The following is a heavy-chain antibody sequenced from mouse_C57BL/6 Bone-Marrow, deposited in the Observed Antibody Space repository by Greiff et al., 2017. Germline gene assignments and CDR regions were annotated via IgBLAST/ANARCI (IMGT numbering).Heavy chain of an antibody. CDR1: GFNIKNTY. D-gene: IGHD1-1*01. CDR2: IDPADGNT. Sequence: EVQLQQSVAELVRPGASVKLSCTASGFNIKNTYMHWVKQRPDQGLEWIGRIDPADGNTTYAPKFQGKATITADTSSNTAYLQLSSLTSEDTAIYYCARSDYGSSYGWYFDVWGTGTTVTVSS. J-gene: IGHJ1*03. CDR3: ARSDYGSSYGWYFDV. V-gene: IGHV14-3*01.